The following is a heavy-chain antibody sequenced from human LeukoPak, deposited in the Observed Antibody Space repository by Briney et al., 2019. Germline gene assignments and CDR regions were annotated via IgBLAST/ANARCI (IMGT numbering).Heavy chain of an antibody. D-gene: IGHD3-22*01. CDR1: GGSISSSNW. J-gene: IGHJ4*02. Sequence: SGTLSLTCAVSGGSISSSNWWSWVRQPPGKGLEWIGEIYHSGSTNYNPSLKSRVTISVDKSKNQFSLKLSSVTAADTAVYYCARGPATYYYDSSGYAFDYWGQGTLVTVSS. CDR2: IYHSGST. V-gene: IGHV4-4*02. CDR3: ARGPATYYYDSSGYAFDY.